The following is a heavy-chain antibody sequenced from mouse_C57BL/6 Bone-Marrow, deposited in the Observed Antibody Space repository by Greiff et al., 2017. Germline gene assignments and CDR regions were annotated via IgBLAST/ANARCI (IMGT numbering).Heavy chain of an antibody. Sequence: EVQLQESGPGLVKPSQSLSLTCSVTGYSITSGYYWNWIRQFPGNKLEWMGNISYDGSNNYNPSLKNRISFTRDTSKNQFFLQLNSVTTEDTATYYCAKINYYGTPYAMDDWGQGTSVTVSS. CDR2: ISYDGSN. V-gene: IGHV3-6*01. CDR1: GYSITSGYY. J-gene: IGHJ4*01. D-gene: IGHD1-1*01. CDR3: AKINYYGTPYAMDD.